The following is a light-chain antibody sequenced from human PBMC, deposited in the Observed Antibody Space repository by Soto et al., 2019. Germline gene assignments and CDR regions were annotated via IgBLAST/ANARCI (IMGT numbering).Light chain of an antibody. J-gene: IGKJ2*01. CDR2: GAS. Sequence: EIVLTQSPGTLSLSPGERATLSCRASQRISSSYLAWYQQKPGQAPRLLIYGASSRATDIPDRFSGSGSGTDFTLTITRLEPEDFAVYYCQQYGTSPPTYTFGQGTKLEIK. CDR1: QRISSSY. CDR3: QQYGTSPPTYT. V-gene: IGKV3-20*01.